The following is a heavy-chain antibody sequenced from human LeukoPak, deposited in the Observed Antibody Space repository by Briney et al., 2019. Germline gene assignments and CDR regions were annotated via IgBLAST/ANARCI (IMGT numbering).Heavy chain of an antibody. Sequence: PGGSLRLSXAASGFTFSSYAMSWVRQAPGKGLEWVSAISGSGGSTYYADSVKGRFTISRDNSKNTLYLQMNSLRAEDTAVYYCAKEANYYDSSGYSTDYWGQGTLVTVSS. CDR3: AKEANYYDSSGYSTDY. CDR2: ISGSGGST. D-gene: IGHD3-22*01. J-gene: IGHJ4*02. V-gene: IGHV3-23*01. CDR1: GFTFSSYA.